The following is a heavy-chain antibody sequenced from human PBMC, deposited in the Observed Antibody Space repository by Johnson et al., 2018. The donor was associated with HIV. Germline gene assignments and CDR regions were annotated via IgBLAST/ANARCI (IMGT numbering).Heavy chain of an antibody. CDR1: GFTFDDFA. CDR2: ISSNSDST. Sequence: QVQLVESGGGLVQPGGSLRLSCAASGFTFDDFAMHWVRQAPGKGLAYVAGISSNSDSTYYADSVKGRFTISRDNAKNSLYLQMNSLRPEDTSVYYCAKDRYGGSYPDAFDIWGQGTMVTVSS. D-gene: IGHD1-26*01. J-gene: IGHJ3*02. CDR3: AKDRYGGSYPDAFDI. V-gene: IGHV3-64*04.